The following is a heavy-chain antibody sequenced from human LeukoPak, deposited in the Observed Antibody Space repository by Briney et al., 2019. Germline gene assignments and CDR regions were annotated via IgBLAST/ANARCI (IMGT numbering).Heavy chain of an antibody. CDR3: ARRRSGGDSGSYNDY. V-gene: IGHV4-34*01. Sequence: PSETLSLTCAAYGGSFSGYYWSWIRQPPGKGLEWIGEINHSGSTNYNPSLKSRVTISVDTSKNQFSLKLSSVTAADTAVYYCARRRSGGDSGSYNDYWGQGTLVTVSS. J-gene: IGHJ4*02. D-gene: IGHD1-26*01. CDR1: GGSFSGYY. CDR2: INHSGST.